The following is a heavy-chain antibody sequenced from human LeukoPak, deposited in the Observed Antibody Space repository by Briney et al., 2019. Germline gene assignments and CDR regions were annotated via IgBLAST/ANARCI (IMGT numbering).Heavy chain of an antibody. CDR1: GFTFDDYG. Sequence: GGSLRLSCAASGFTFDDYGMSWVRQAPGKGLEWVSSISDSGSSTYYADSVKGRFTISRDNSKNTLYLQMNSLRAEDTAVYYCAKRDYNFWSGYNYWGQGTLVTVSS. V-gene: IGHV3-23*01. J-gene: IGHJ4*02. CDR2: ISDSGSST. CDR3: AKRDYNFWSGYNY. D-gene: IGHD3-3*01.